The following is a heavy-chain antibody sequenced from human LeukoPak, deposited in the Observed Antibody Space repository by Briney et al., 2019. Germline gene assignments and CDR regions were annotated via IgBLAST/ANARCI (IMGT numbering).Heavy chain of an antibody. CDR2: IIPIFGTA. Sequence: PVKVSCKASGGTFSSYAISWVRQAPGQGLEWMGGIIPIFGTANYAQKFQGRVTITADESTSTAYMELSSLRSEDTAVYYCARSVGSTNDDWFDPWGQGTLVTVSS. CDR1: GGTFSSYA. V-gene: IGHV1-69*13. D-gene: IGHD1-26*01. CDR3: ARSVGSTNDDWFDP. J-gene: IGHJ5*02.